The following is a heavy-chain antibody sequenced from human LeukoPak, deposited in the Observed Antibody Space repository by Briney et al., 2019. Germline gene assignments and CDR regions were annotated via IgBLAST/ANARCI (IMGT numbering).Heavy chain of an antibody. CDR3: ASPVLRYFDWLLRDAFDI. V-gene: IGHV4-59*08. CDR2: IYYSGNT. D-gene: IGHD3-9*01. Sequence: PSETLSLTCTVSGGSISSYYWNWIRQPPGKGLEWIAYIYYSGNTNYNPSLKSRVTISVDTSKNQFSLKLSSVTAADTAVYYCASPVLRYFDWLLRDAFDIWGQGTMVTVSS. CDR1: GGSISSYY. J-gene: IGHJ3*02.